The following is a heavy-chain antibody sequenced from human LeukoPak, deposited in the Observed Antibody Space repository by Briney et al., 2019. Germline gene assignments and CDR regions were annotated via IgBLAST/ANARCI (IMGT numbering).Heavy chain of an antibody. CDR1: GGSFSGYY. V-gene: IGHV4-34*01. J-gene: IGHJ5*02. D-gene: IGHD2-2*01. CDR2: IYYSGST. CDR3: ARQLSGYCSGTSCYDPNWFDP. Sequence: PSETLSLTCAVYGGSFSGYYWSWIRQPPGKGLEWIGSIYYSGSTYYNPSLKSRVTISVDTSQNQFSLKLSSVTAADTAVYYCARQLSGYCSGTSCYDPNWFDPWGQGTLVTVSS.